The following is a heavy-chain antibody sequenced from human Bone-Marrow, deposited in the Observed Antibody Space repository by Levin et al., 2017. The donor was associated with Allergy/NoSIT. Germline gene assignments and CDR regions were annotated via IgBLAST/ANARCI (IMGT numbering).Heavy chain of an antibody. CDR1: GFAFSRYP. Sequence: PGGSLRLSCAASGFAFSRYPMHWVRQAPGKGLEWVAVVSYDGSNKFYTGSVKGRFTISRDNSNNTIFLQMNSLRSEDTAVYYCARGFSGSYYGGHDYWGQGILVTVSS. CDR2: VSYDGSNK. J-gene: IGHJ4*02. D-gene: IGHD1-26*01. V-gene: IGHV3-30-3*01. CDR3: ARGFSGSYYGGHDY.